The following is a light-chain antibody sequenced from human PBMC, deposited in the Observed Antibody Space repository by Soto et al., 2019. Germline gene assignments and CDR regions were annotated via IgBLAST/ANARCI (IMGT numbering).Light chain of an antibody. Sequence: QSALTQPASVSGSPGQSITISCTGTSSDVGGYNYVSWYQQHPGKAPKLMIYEVSSRPSGVPDRFSGSKSGTSASLAISGLQSEDEADYYCATWDDSLPAVFGGGTKLTVL. V-gene: IGLV2-14*01. CDR2: EVS. CDR1: SSDVGGYNY. J-gene: IGLJ2*01. CDR3: ATWDDSLPAV.